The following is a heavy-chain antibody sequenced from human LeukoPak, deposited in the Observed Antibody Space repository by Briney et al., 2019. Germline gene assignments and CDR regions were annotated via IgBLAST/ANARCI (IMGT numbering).Heavy chain of an antibody. J-gene: IGHJ4*02. CDR1: GFTFSSYG. Sequence: GSLRLSCAASGFTFSSYGMHWVRQAPGKGLEWVAFIRYDGSNKYYADSVKGRFTISRDNSKNTLYLRMNSLRAEDTAVYYCAKDLYEYSSPDYFDYWGQGTLVTVSS. V-gene: IGHV3-30*02. CDR3: AKDLYEYSSPDYFDY. D-gene: IGHD6-6*01. CDR2: IRYDGSNK.